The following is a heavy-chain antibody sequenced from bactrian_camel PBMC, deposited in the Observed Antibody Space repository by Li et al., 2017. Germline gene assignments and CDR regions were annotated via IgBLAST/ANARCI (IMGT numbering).Heavy chain of an antibody. CDR2: LDTAGDST. CDR1: GEGVYSSAC. CDR3: AAPPHLYTYCNLDPTAYRH. J-gene: IGHJ4*01. V-gene: IGHV3S54*01. D-gene: IGHD3*01. Sequence: VQLVESGGGSVPAGGSLRLSCAASGEGVYSSACMGWFRQVPGQKREAVAALDTAGDSTFYADSVKGRFTISRDLAKKTLYLRMDNLKPEDTGMYYCAAPPHLYTYCNLDPTAYRHWGQGTQVTVS.